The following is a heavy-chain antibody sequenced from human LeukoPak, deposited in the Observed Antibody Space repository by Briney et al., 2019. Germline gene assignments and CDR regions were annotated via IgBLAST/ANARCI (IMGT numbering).Heavy chain of an antibody. Sequence: SETLSLTCTVSGGSISSYYWSWIRQPAGKGLEWIGQIYSSGSINYNPSLKSRVTMSVDTSKNQFSLKLTSVTAADTAVYYCARAPVIMVRGVVMPNNKGEIAYYFDFWGQGTLVTVSS. CDR3: ARAPVIMVRGVVMPNNKGEIAYYFDF. V-gene: IGHV4-4*07. D-gene: IGHD3-10*01. J-gene: IGHJ4*02. CDR2: IYSSGSI. CDR1: GGSISSYY.